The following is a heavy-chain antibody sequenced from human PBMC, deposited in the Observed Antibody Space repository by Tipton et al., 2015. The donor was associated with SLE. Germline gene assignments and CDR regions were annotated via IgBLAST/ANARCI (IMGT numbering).Heavy chain of an antibody. D-gene: IGHD3-10*01. CDR2: IYHSGIT. CDR3: ASGGRFRDYYYGMDV. J-gene: IGHJ6*02. CDR1: GGSIRSYY. Sequence: TLSLTCTVSGGSIRSYYWTWIRQPPGKRLEWIAYIYHSGITNYNPSLQSRVTISVDRSKSQFSLKLSSVTAADTAVYYCASGGRFRDYYYGMDVWGQGTTVTVSS. V-gene: IGHV4-59*01.